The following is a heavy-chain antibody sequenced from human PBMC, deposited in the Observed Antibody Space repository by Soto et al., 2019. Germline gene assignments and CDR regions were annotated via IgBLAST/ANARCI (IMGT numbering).Heavy chain of an antibody. V-gene: IGHV3-23*01. CDR3: AKGLPCSSTSCRMFDY. D-gene: IGHD2-2*01. CDR1: GFSFSIYV. CDR2: ISSSGGST. Sequence: GGSLRLSCAASGFSFSIYVMSWVRQAPGKGLEWVSAISSSGGSTYYADSVKGRFTISRDNSKNTLYLQMNSLRAEDTAVYYCAKGLPCSSTSCRMFDYWGQGTLVTVSS. J-gene: IGHJ4*02.